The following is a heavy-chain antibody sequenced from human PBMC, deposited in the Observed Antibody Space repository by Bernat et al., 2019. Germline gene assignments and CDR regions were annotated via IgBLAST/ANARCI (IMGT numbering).Heavy chain of an antibody. CDR2: ISGSGGSP. J-gene: IGHJ6*02. Sequence: EVHLLESGGDLVQPGGSLRLSCAASGFTFSSYAMSWVRQAPGKGLEWVSAISGSGGSPYYADSVKGRFTISRDNSKNTLYLQMNSLRAEDTAVYYCARGGTYYNYYGMDVWGQGTTVTVSS. CDR3: ARGGTYYNYYGMDV. CDR1: GFTFSSYA. V-gene: IGHV3-23*01. D-gene: IGHD1-26*01.